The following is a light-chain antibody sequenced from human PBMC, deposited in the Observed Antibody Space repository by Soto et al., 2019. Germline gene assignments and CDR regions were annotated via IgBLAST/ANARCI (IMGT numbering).Light chain of an antibody. CDR1: SGSIASNY. J-gene: IGLJ2*01. V-gene: IGLV6-57*03. CDR3: QSHDNINVI. Sequence: NFMLTQPHSVSESPGKTVTISCTRSSGSIASNYVQWFQQRPGSAPTTVIYEDNQRPSGVPDRFSGSIDSSSNSASLTISGLKTEDEADYYRQSHDNINVIFGGGTKLTVL. CDR2: EDN.